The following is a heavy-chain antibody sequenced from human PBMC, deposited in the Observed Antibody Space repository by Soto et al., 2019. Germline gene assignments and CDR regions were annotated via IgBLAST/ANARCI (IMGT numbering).Heavy chain of an antibody. CDR1: GFSLSTSGVG. CDR3: GHREYSSSRWGVDY. D-gene: IGHD6-13*01. V-gene: IGHV2-5*02. CDR2: IYWDDDK. J-gene: IGHJ4*02. Sequence: QITLKESGPTLVKPTQTLTLTCTFSGFSLSTSGVGVGWIRQPPGKALEWLALIYWDDDKRYSPSLKSRLTITKDTSKNQVVLTMTNMDPVDTATYYCGHREYSSSRWGVDYWGQGTLVTVSS.